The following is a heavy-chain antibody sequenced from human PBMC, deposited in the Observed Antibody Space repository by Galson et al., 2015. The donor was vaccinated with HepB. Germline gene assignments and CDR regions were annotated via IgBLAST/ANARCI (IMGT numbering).Heavy chain of an antibody. D-gene: IGHD6-25*01. CDR3: ARNTPASGYHGLHY. V-gene: IGHV3-30*02. CDR1: GFTFSNYG. J-gene: IGHJ4*02. Sequence: SLRLSCAASGFTFSNYGMHWVRQAPGKGLEWVAYIKYNGFTKYYGDSVTGRFTISRDNSKNTLYLQMNSLRPEDTALYHCARNTPASGYHGLHYGGQGTLVTVSS. CDR2: IKYNGFTK.